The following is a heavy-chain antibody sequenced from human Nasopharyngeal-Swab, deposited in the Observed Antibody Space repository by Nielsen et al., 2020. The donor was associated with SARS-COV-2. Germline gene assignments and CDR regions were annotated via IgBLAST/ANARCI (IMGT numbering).Heavy chain of an antibody. CDR3: ARGDKAEITIFGVVIISAAFDI. Sequence: RQAPGKGLEWIGYIYYSGSTNYNPSLKSRVTISVDTSKNQFSLKLSSVTAADTAVYYCARGDKAEITIFGVVIISAAFDIWGQGTMVTVSS. D-gene: IGHD3-3*01. V-gene: IGHV4-59*12. J-gene: IGHJ3*02. CDR2: IYYSGST.